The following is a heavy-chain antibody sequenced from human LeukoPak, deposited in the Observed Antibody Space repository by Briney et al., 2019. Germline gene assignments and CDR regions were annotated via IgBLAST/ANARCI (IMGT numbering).Heavy chain of an antibody. J-gene: IGHJ4*02. Sequence: PGGSLRLSCAASGLTFSDNYMDWVRQAPGKGLEWVGRSRSRDNGYTTEYAASVEGRFTISRDDSKKSLYLQINSLKTEDTAVYYCANFFGNNFGFWGQGTLVTVSS. D-gene: IGHD5-24*01. CDR1: GLTFSDNY. CDR2: SRSRDNGYTT. V-gene: IGHV3-72*01. CDR3: ANFFGNNFGF.